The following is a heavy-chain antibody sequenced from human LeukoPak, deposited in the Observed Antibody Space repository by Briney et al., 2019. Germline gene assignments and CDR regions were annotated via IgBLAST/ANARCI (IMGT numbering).Heavy chain of an antibody. J-gene: IGHJ4*02. Sequence: GGSLRLSCAASGFTFSTFAMIWVRQPPGKGLEWVSSIFPSGGEIHYADSVRGRFTISRDNSKSTLSLQMNSLRAEDTAVYYCARGRIGYCSSTSCYAVYFDYWGQGTLVTVSS. V-gene: IGHV3-23*01. CDR1: GFTFSTFA. CDR3: ARGRIGYCSSTSCYAVYFDY. CDR2: IFPSGGEI. D-gene: IGHD2-2*01.